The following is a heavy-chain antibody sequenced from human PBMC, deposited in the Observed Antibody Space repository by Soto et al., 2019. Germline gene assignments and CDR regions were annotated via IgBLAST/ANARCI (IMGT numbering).Heavy chain of an antibody. CDR1: GFTFSSYA. D-gene: IGHD3-22*01. CDR3: ARDLSSNYYDSSGYYPGLD. Sequence: GGSLRLSCSPSGFTFSSYAMHRVRQAPGKGLEWVAVISYDGNNKYYADSVKGRFTISRDNSKNTLYLHMNSLRADDTAVYYCARDLSSNYYDSSGYYPGLDWGQGT. V-gene: IGHV3-30-3*01. CDR2: ISYDGNNK. J-gene: IGHJ4*02.